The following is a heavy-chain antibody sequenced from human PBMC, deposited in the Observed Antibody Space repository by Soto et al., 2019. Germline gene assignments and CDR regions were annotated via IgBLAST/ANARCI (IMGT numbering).Heavy chain of an antibody. V-gene: IGHV3-30-3*01. CDR3: ARDYYSSFAH. CDR1: GFTFSSYA. D-gene: IGHD6-13*01. CDR2: ISYDGSNK. J-gene: IGHJ5*02. Sequence: GGSLRLSCAASGFTFSSYAMHWVRQAPGKGLEWVAVISYDGSNKYYADSVKGRFTISRDNSKNTLYLQMNSLRAEDTAVYYCARDYYSSFAHWGQGTLVTVSS.